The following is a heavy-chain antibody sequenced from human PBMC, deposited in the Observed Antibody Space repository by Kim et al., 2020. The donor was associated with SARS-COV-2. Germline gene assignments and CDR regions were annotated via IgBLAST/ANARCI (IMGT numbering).Heavy chain of an antibody. J-gene: IGHJ6*03. V-gene: IGHV3-74*01. CDR1: GFPFSSYS. Sequence: GGSLRLSCAASGFPFSSYSMHWVRQAPGKGLEWVSRIGSNRSSIGYADSVKGRFTISRDNAKNTLYLQMDNLRAEDTAVYYCARDIPCSSYYYFGYY. CDR2: IGSNRSSI. D-gene: IGHD2-2*01. CDR3: ARDIPCSSYYYFGYY.